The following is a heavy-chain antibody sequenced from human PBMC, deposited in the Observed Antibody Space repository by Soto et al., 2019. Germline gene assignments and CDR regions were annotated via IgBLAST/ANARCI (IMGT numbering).Heavy chain of an antibody. D-gene: IGHD2-21*02. V-gene: IGHV4-39*01. CDR3: ASQPVTGGQASSFDL. J-gene: IGHJ3*01. CDR2: IYYSGST. CDR1: VSANIGASYN. Sequence: PSERTRQPGIVSVSANIGASYNWGKIRQPPGKGLEWIGSIYYSGSTYYNPSLKSRVTISVDTSKNQFSLKLSSVTAADTAVYYLASQPVTGGQASSFDLWGEGTMVTVS.